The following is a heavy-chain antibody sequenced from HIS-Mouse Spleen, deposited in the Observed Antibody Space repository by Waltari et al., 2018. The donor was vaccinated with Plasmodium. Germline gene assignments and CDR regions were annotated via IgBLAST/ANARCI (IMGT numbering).Heavy chain of an antibody. V-gene: IGHV4-39*01. D-gene: IGHD1-26*01. CDR3: ARRGGSYYYFDY. Sequence: QLQLQESGPGLVKPSETLTLTCTFPGGSISSSRYYWGWIRQPPGKGLEWIGSIYYSGSTYYNPSLKSRVTISVDTSKNQFSLKLSSVTAADTAVYYCARRGGSYYYFDYWGQGTLVTVSS. CDR1: GGSISSSRYY. J-gene: IGHJ4*02. CDR2: IYYSGST.